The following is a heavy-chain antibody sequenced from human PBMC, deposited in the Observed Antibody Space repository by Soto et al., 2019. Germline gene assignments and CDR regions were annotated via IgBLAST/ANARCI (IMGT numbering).Heavy chain of an antibody. D-gene: IGHD3-16*01. CDR3: ARYLAIGLAVWFDP. Sequence: QVQLVQSGAEVKKPGASVKVSCKASGYTFTGYYMHWVRQAPGQGLEWMGWINPNSGGTNYAQKCQGRVTMTRDTSISTAYMELSRLISDDTAVYYCARYLAIGLAVWFDPWGQGTLVTVSS. CDR2: INPNSGGT. V-gene: IGHV1-2*02. J-gene: IGHJ5*02. CDR1: GYTFTGYY.